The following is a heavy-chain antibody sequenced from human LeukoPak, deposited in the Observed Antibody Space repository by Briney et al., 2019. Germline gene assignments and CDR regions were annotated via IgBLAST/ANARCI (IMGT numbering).Heavy chain of an antibody. V-gene: IGHV1-69*04. Sequence: GSSVKVSCKASGGTFSSYAISWVRQAPGQGLEWMGRIIPILGIANYAQKFQGRVTITADKSTGTAYMELSSLRSEDTAVYYCARDTYYDSSGYYDYWGQGTLVTVSS. D-gene: IGHD3-22*01. CDR3: ARDTYYDSSGYYDY. CDR2: IIPILGIA. J-gene: IGHJ4*02. CDR1: GGTFSSYA.